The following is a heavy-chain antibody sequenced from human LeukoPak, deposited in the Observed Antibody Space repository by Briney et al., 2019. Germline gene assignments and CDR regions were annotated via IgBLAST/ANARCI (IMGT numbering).Heavy chain of an antibody. CDR1: GSSFTNYW. CDR2: IYPGDSDT. D-gene: IGHD2-15*01. CDR3: ARRDQNCSGGSCYPYYFDY. V-gene: IGHV5-51*01. Sequence: GEPLKISCKASGSSFTNYWIGWVRQMPGKGLEWMGIIYPGDSDTRYSPSFQGQVTISADKSISTAYLQWSSLKASDTAMYYCARRDQNCSGGSCYPYYFDYWGQGTLVTVSS. J-gene: IGHJ4*02.